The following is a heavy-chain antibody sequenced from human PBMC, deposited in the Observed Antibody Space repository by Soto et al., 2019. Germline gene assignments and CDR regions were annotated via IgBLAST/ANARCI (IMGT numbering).Heavy chain of an antibody. J-gene: IGHJ4*02. Sequence: SETLSLTCTVSGGSISSGGYYWSWIRQHPGKGLEWIGYIYYSGSTNYNPSLKSRVTISVDTSKNQFSLKLSSVTAADTAVYYCASWAHLGEPYFDYWGQGTLVTVSS. CDR1: GGSISSGGYY. D-gene: IGHD3-16*01. CDR2: IYYSGST. V-gene: IGHV4-61*08. CDR3: ASWAHLGEPYFDY.